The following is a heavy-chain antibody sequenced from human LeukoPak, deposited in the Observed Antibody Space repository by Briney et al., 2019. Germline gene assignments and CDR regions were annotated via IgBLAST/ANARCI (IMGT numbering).Heavy chain of an antibody. J-gene: IGHJ4*02. D-gene: IGHD6-13*01. CDR1: GYTFTAYY. CDR2: INPINPNSDDI. Sequence: ASVRVSCKTSGYTFTAYYMHWVRQAPGQGLEWMGWINPINPNSDDIHYAQKFRGRVTMTRDTSISTAYVELSSLRADDTAVYYCARGGYSSSLYDYWGLGTLVTVSS. V-gene: IGHV1-2*02. CDR3: ARGGYSSSLYDY.